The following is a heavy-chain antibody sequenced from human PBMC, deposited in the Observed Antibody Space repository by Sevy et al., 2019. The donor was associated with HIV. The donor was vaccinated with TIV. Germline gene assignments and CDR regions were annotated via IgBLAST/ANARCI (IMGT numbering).Heavy chain of an antibody. CDR1: GFLFSSFG. Sequence: GGSLRLSCAASGFLFSSFGMHRVRQPPGRGLEWVAVISYDGKNKYYADSLKGRITISRDNSKNTLFLQMNSLRAEDTAVYYCAKAVGGYYFLLDSWGQGALVTVSS. CDR3: AKAVGGYYFLLDS. D-gene: IGHD3-22*01. CDR2: ISYDGKNK. V-gene: IGHV3-30*18. J-gene: IGHJ4*02.